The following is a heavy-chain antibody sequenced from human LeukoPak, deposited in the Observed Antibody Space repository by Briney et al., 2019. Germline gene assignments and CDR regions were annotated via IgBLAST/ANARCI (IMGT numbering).Heavy chain of an antibody. CDR2: INSDGSST. D-gene: IGHD6-13*01. V-gene: IGHV3-74*01. J-gene: IGHJ4*02. CDR3: ARAGIAAAGLHFDY. CDR1: GFTFSSYW. Sequence: GGSLRLSCAASGFTFSSYWMHWVRQAPGKGLVWVSRINSDGSSTSYADSVKGRFTISRDNAKNTLYLQMNSLRAGDTAVYYCARAGIAAAGLHFDYWGQGTLVTVSS.